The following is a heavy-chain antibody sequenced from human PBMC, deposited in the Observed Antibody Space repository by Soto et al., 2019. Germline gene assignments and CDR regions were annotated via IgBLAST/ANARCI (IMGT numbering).Heavy chain of an antibody. CDR1: GYTFTSYY. CDR3: ARDKRYYYDSSGYDNAFDI. CDR2: INPSGGST. Sequence: ASVKVSCKASGYTFTSYYMHWVRQAPGQGLEWMGLINPSGGSTSYAQKFQGRVTMTRDTSTSTVYMELSSLRSEDTAVYYCARDKRYYYDSSGYDNAFDIWGQGTMVTVSS. J-gene: IGHJ3*02. D-gene: IGHD3-22*01. V-gene: IGHV1-46*01.